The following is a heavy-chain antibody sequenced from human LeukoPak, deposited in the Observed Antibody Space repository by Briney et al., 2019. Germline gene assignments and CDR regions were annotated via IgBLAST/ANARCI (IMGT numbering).Heavy chain of an antibody. Sequence: TSETLSLTCTVSGGSISSSSYYWGWVRQPPGKGLEWIGSIYYSGSTYYNPSLKSRVTISVDTSKNQFSLKLSSVTAADTAVYYCARDGNGLGSGSYGITSYYYYYMDVWGKGTTVTISS. CDR3: ARDGNGLGSGSYGITSYYYYYMDV. J-gene: IGHJ6*03. D-gene: IGHD3-10*01. CDR2: IYYSGST. V-gene: IGHV4-39*07. CDR1: GGSISSSSYY.